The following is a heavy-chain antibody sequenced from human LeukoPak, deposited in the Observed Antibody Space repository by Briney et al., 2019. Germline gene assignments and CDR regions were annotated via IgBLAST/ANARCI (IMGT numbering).Heavy chain of an antibody. J-gene: IGHJ6*03. CDR2: IYSGGST. V-gene: IGHV3-66*01. CDR3: ARAGSGPPRDYYMDV. D-gene: IGHD6-19*01. CDR1: GFTVSSNY. Sequence: PGGSLRLSCAASGFTVSSNYMSWVRQAPGKGLEWVSVIYSGGSTYYADSVKGRFTISRDNSKNTLYLQMNSLRAEDTAVYYCARAGSGPPRDYYMDVWGKGTTVTVSS.